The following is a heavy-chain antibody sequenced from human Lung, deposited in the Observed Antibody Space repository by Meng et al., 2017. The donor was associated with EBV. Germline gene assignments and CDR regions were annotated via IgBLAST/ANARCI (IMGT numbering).Heavy chain of an antibody. CDR2: IYYSGST. CDR3: ARARRGGHYFDY. V-gene: IGHV4-31*01. CDR1: GGSISSGGYY. J-gene: IGHJ4*02. D-gene: IGHD4-23*01. Sequence: HVPLQESGPGLVKPSQTLSLTCTVSGGSISSGGYYWSWIRQHPGKGLEWIGYIYYSGSTYYNPSLKSLVTISVDTSKNQFSLKLSSVTAADTAVYYCARARRGGHYFDYWGQGTLVTVSS.